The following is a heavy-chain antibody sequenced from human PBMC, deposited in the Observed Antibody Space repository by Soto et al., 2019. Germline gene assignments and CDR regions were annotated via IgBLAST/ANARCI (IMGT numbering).Heavy chain of an antibody. V-gene: IGHV4-34*01. CDR2: INHSGST. CDR3: ARRESDFWSGYYNWFDP. J-gene: IGHJ5*01. Sequence: SEILSLTCAVYGGSFNGYYWSWIRHPPGEGLEWIGEINHSGSTNYNPSLKSRVTISVDTSKNQFSLKLSSVTAADTAVYYCARRESDFWSGYYNWFDPRGRGTLVTVS. CDR1: GGSFNGYY. D-gene: IGHD3-3*01.